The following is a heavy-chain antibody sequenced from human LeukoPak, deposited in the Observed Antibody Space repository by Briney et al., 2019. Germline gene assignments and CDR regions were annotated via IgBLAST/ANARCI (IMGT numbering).Heavy chain of an antibody. CDR3: ARQMRNSAPQDY. V-gene: IGHV5-51*01. J-gene: IGHJ4*02. CDR2: IYPGDSDT. D-gene: IGHD1-7*01. CDR1: GYSFTSYW. Sequence: GESLKISCKGSGYSFTSYWIGWVRQLPGKGLEWMGIIYPGDSDTRYSPSFQGQVTISADKSINTAYLQWSSRKASDTAMYYCARQMRNSAPQDYWGQGTLVTVSS.